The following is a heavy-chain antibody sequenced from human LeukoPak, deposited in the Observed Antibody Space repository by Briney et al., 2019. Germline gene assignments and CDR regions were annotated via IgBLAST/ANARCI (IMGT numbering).Heavy chain of an antibody. CDR2: INPNIGDA. Sequence: ASVKVSCKASGYTFTGFFMHWVRQAPGQGLEWMGWINPNIGDAYYAQKFQGRVTMTRDRSINTAYMELSRLTSDDTAVYYCARMDLDGGDSIGFDSWGQGTLVAVSS. CDR3: ARMDLDGGDSIGFDS. V-gene: IGHV1-2*02. CDR1: GYTFTGFF. J-gene: IGHJ5*01. D-gene: IGHD2-21*02.